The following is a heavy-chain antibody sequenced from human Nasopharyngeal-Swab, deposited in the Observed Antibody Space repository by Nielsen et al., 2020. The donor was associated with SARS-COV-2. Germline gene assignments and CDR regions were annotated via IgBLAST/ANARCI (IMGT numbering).Heavy chain of an antibody. J-gene: IGHJ5*02. Sequence: GESLKISCTVSGFTFGDYAMSWFRQAPGKGLEWVGFIRSKAYGGTTEYAASVKGRFTISRDDSKSIAYLQMNSLKTEDTAVYYCTRGRVVPAAIDWFDPWGQGTLVTVSS. CDR3: TRGRVVPAAIDWFDP. V-gene: IGHV3-49*03. D-gene: IGHD2-2*01. CDR1: GFTFGDYA. CDR2: IRSKAYGGTT.